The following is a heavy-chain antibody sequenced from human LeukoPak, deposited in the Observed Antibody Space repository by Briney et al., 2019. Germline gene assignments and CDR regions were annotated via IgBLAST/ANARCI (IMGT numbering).Heavy chain of an antibody. J-gene: IGHJ4*02. CDR1: GYTFTINF. D-gene: IGHD1-1*01. CDR3: ARETGSLDY. Sequence: ASVKVSCKASGYTFTINFIHWVRQAPGQGLEWMGIINPSGGSPTYAQRFQGRVTMTRDPSTSTVYMELSSLRSEDTAVYYCARETGSLDYWGQGSLVTVSS. V-gene: IGHV1-46*01. CDR2: INPSGGSP.